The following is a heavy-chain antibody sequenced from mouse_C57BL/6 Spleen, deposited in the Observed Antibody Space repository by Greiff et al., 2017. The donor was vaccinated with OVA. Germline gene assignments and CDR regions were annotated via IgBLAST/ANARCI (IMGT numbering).Heavy chain of an antibody. CDR2: ISDGGSYT. CDR3: ARDNTTVGDFDY. CDR1: GFTFSSYA. V-gene: IGHV5-4*01. Sequence: EVQLVESGGGLVKPGGSLKLSCAASGFTFSSYAMSWVRQTPEKRLEWVATISDGGSYTYYPDNVKGRFTISRDNAKNNLYLQMSHLKSEDTAMYYCARDNTTVGDFDYWGQGTTLTVSS. J-gene: IGHJ2*01. D-gene: IGHD1-1*01.